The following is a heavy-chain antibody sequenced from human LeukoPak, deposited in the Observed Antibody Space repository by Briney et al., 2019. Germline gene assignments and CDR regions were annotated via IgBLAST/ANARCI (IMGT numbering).Heavy chain of an antibody. V-gene: IGHV3-48*03. Sequence: GGSLRLCCAASGFTFSSYEMNWVRQAPGKGLEWVSYISSSGSTIYYADSVKGRFTISRDNAKNSLYLQMNSLRAEDTAVYYCARHSSGWYGGIDYWGQGTLVTVSS. CDR2: ISSSGSTI. D-gene: IGHD6-19*01. CDR1: GFTFSSYE. CDR3: ARHSSGWYGGIDY. J-gene: IGHJ4*02.